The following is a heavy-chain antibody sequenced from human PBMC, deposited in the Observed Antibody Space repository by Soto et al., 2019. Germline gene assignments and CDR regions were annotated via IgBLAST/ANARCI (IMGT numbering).Heavy chain of an antibody. D-gene: IGHD2-2*01. Sequence: ASVKVSCKASGYTFTSHDINWMRQTTGQGLEWMGWMNPNSGHTNSAQKFQGRVTMTRDTSIDTAYMELTNLRSEDTAIYYCASDMSTTWGQGTLVIVSS. J-gene: IGHJ5*02. CDR3: ASDMSTT. V-gene: IGHV1-8*01. CDR2: MNPNSGHT. CDR1: GYTFTSHD.